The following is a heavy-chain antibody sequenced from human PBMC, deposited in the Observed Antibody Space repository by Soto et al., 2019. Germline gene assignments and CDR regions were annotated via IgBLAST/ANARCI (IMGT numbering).Heavy chain of an antibody. V-gene: IGHV3-53*04. J-gene: IGHJ4*02. CDR2: LHRDEST. CDR1: GFTVSSSY. CDR3: ARGPIGDAAMVTNYFDY. D-gene: IGHD5-18*01. Sequence: VRLVESGGDLVQPGGSLRLSCAASGFTVSSSYMNWFRQAPGKGLEWVSVLHRDESTSYADSVKGRFTVSRDNSRNTLFLQMNRLRAEDTALYYCARGPIGDAAMVTNYFDYWGQGTLVTVSS.